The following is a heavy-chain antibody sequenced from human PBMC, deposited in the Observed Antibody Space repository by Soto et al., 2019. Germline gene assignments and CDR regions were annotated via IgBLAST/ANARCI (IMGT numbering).Heavy chain of an antibody. D-gene: IGHD6-19*01. CDR3: GRALEGYSSGWTEGMDV. CDR2: MNHNSGNT. J-gene: IGHJ6*02. Sequence: QVQLVQSGAAVKKPGASVKVSCKASGYTFTSYDINWVRQATGQGLEWMGWMNHNSGNTGYAQKFQGRVTMTRNTYISTAYMELSSLIPEDTAVYYCGRALEGYSSGWTEGMDVWGQGTKVTVSS. CDR1: GYTFTSYD. V-gene: IGHV1-8*01.